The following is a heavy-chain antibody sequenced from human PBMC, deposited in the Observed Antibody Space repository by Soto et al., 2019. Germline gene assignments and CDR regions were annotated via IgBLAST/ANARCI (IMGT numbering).Heavy chain of an antibody. CDR2: ISGSGGST. J-gene: IGHJ4*02. D-gene: IGHD3-22*01. Sequence: GGSLRLSCAASGFTFSSYAMSWVRQAPGKGLEWVSAISGSGGSTYYADSVKGRFTISRDNSKNTQYLQMSSLRADDTAVYYCVKGEYYYDSSSYYPFDYWGLGT. V-gene: IGHV3-23*01. CDR3: VKGEYYYDSSSYYPFDY. CDR1: GFTFSSYA.